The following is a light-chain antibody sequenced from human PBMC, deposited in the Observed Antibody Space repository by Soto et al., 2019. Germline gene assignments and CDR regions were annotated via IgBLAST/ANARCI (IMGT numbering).Light chain of an antibody. V-gene: IGLV1-44*01. J-gene: IGLJ1*01. CDR2: IND. Sequence: QSVLTQPPSASGTRGQTVTISCSGSSSNIGDNPVNWYQQLPGAAPKLLIYINDQRPSGVPDRFSGSKSGTSASLAISGLQPEDEADYYCGAWDDSLNALFGTGTKLTVL. CDR1: SSNIGDNP. CDR3: GAWDDSLNAL.